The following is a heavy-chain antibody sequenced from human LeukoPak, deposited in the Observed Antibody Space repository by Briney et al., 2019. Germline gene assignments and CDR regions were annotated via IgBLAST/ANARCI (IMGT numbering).Heavy chain of an antibody. D-gene: IGHD3-22*01. CDR2: TYYTGTS. Sequence: SETLSLTCSVSGGSIRSHYWSWIRQSPGKGLEWIGFTYYTGTSNSNPSLKSRVIISTAPSKNQVSLRLTSAPSADTAIYYCARLPDSFGFHNWFDHWGQGILVTVSS. CDR3: ARLPDSFGFHNWFDH. V-gene: IGHV4-59*08. CDR1: GGSIRSHY. J-gene: IGHJ5*02.